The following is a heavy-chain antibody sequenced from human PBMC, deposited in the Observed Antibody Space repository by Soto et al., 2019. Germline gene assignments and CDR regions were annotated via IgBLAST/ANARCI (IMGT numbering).Heavy chain of an antibody. CDR1: GYSFTSYW. Sequence: GESLKISWKGSGYSFTSYWIVWVRQMPGKGLEWMGIIYPGDSDTRYSPSFQGQVTISADKSISTAYLQWSSLKASDTAMYYYARQSLFGELFDDAFDIWGQGTMVTVSS. V-gene: IGHV5-51*01. CDR3: ARQSLFGELFDDAFDI. CDR2: IYPGDSDT. J-gene: IGHJ3*02. D-gene: IGHD3-10*02.